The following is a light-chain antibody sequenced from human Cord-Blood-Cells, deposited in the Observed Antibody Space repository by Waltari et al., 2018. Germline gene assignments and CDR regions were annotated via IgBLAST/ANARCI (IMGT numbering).Light chain of an antibody. Sequence: DIQMTHSPSSLSASVGERVTMTCQASQDISNYLNWDQQKPVKAPKLLIYDASNLETGVPSRFSGSGSGTDFTFTISGLQPEDIATYYCQQYDNRPFTFGPGTKVDIK. CDR3: QQYDNRPFT. J-gene: IGKJ3*01. CDR1: QDISNY. V-gene: IGKV1-33*01. CDR2: DAS.